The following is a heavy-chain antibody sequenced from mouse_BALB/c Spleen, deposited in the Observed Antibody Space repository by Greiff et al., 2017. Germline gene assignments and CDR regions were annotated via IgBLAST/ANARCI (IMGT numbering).Heavy chain of an antibody. CDR3: ARDGEAMDY. CDR2: IRNKANGYTT. V-gene: IGHV7-3*02. J-gene: IGHJ4*01. CDR1: GFTFTDYY. Sequence: DVKLQESGGGLVQPGGSLRLSCATSGFTFTDYYMSWVRQPPGKALEWLGFIRNKANGYTTEYSASVKGRFTISRDNSQSILYLQMNTLRAEDSATYYCARDGEAMDYWGQGTSVTVSS.